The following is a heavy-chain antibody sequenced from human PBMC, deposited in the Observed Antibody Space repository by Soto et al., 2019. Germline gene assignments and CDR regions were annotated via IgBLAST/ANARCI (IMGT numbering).Heavy chain of an antibody. CDR2: IYWDDDK. V-gene: IGHV2-5*02. D-gene: IGHD2-15*01. CDR3: THRRCSGGSCYLTYDAFDI. Sequence: QITLKESGPTLLKPTQSLTLTCTFSGFSLSTRGVGVGWIRQPPGKALEWLAIIYWDDDKRYSPSLKSRLTTPXDXXKNQVVLTRSNMDPVDTATYYCTHRRCSGGSCYLTYDAFDIWGQGTMVTVSS. CDR1: GFSLSTRGVG. J-gene: IGHJ3*02.